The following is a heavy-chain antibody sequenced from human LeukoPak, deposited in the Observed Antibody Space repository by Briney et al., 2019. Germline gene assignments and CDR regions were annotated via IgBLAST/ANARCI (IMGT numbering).Heavy chain of an antibody. V-gene: IGHV3-21*01. CDR2: ISSSSSYI. CDR3: ARGVYLSGVDTAMALLFDY. D-gene: IGHD5-18*01. CDR1: GFTFSSYS. Sequence: PGGSLRLSCAASGFTFSSYSMNWVRQARGKGREGVSSISSSSSYIYYADSVKGRFTISRDNAKNSLYLQMNSLRAEDTAVYYCARGVYLSGVDTAMALLFDYWGQGTLVTVSS. J-gene: IGHJ4*02.